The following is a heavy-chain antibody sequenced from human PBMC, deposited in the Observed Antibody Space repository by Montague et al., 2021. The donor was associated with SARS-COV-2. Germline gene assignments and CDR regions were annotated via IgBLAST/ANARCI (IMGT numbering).Heavy chain of an antibody. J-gene: IGHJ2*01. CDR3: ERESDSYLSGNQYFDL. CDR2: SEST. D-gene: IGHD5-18*01. V-gene: IGHV4-59*01. Sequence: SESTNYNPSLNSRVTISVDTSKNQFSLKLTSVTAADTAVYFCERESDSYLSGNQYFDLWFRG.